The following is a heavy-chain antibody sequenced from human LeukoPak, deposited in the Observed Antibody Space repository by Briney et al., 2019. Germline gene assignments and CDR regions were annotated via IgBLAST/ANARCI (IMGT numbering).Heavy chain of an antibody. V-gene: IGHV4-59*08. CDR3: ARRGRHYYGSGKNWFDP. Sequence: SETLSLTCTVSGGSISSYYWSWIRQPPGKGLEWIGYIYYSGSTNYNPSLKSRVTISVDTSKNQLSLKLSSVTAADTAVYYCARRGRHYYGSGKNWFDPWGQGTLVTVSS. CDR1: GGSISSYY. D-gene: IGHD3-10*01. J-gene: IGHJ5*02. CDR2: IYYSGST.